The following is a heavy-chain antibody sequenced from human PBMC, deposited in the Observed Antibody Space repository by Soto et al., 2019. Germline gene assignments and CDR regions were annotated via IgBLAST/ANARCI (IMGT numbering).Heavy chain of an antibody. J-gene: IGHJ4*02. D-gene: IGHD3-9*01. CDR1: GGTFSSYS. Sequence: QVQLVQSGAEVKKPGSSVNVSCKASGGTFSSYSISWVRQAPGQGLEWMGGIIPIISTAKYAQKFQGRVSITADESTSTAYMEVTGLRSEDTAVYYCARKGRYFDWLLDYWGQGTLVTVSS. V-gene: IGHV1-69*01. CDR3: ARKGRYFDWLLDY. CDR2: IIPIISTA.